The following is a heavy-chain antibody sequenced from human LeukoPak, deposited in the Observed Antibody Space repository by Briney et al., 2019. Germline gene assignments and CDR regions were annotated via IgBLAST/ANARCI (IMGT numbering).Heavy chain of an antibody. CDR2: IIPIFGTA. D-gene: IGHD6-13*01. CDR3: AAPGIAAAGSPLGYYYYYMDV. CDR1: GGTFSSYA. J-gene: IGHJ6*03. V-gene: IGHV1-69*13. Sequence: GASVKVSCKASGGTFSSYAISWVRQAPGQGLEWMGGIIPIFGTANYAQKFQGRVTITADESTSTAYMELSSLRSEDTAVYYCAAPGIAAAGSPLGYYYYYMDVWGKGTTVTVSS.